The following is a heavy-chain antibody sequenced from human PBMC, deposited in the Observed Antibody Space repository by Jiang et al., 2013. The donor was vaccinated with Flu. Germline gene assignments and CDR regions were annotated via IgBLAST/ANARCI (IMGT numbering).Heavy chain of an antibody. Sequence: GAEVKKPGASVKVSCKASGYTFTSYGISWVRQAPGQGLEWMGWISAYNGNTNYAQKLQSRVTMTTDTSTSTAYMELRSLRSDDTAVYYCARDSELELLQPTSFDYWGQGTLVTVSS. V-gene: IGHV1-18*01. CDR1: GYTFTSYG. D-gene: IGHD1-26*01. J-gene: IGHJ4*02. CDR3: ARDSELELLQPTSFDY. CDR2: ISAYNGNT.